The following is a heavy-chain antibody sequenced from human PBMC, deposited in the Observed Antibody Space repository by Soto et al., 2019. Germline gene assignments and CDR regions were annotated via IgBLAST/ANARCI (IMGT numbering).Heavy chain of an antibody. CDR1: EGYITVYD. CDR3: ARSNKLDYGDPGGGMDV. CDR2: IYYSGST. Sequence: SETLCLTYTVSEGYITVYDVHCIRQPPGKGLEWIGYIYYSGSTNYNPSLKSRVTISVDRSKNQFSLKLSSVTAADTAVYYCARSNKLDYGDPGGGMDVWGQGTTVTVSS. J-gene: IGHJ6*02. D-gene: IGHD4-17*01. V-gene: IGHV4-59*12.